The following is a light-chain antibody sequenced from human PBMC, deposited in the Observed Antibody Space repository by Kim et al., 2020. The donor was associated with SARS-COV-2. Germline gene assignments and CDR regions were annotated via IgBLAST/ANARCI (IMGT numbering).Light chain of an antibody. CDR2: DAS. Sequence: DIQMTQSPSTLPASVGDRVTITCRATQYVTRGLAWYQQKPGRAPKLLIYDASTLDRGVPSRFRGSGSGTEFTLTINSLQPEDVATYYCQKYNSAPWTFGQGTKVDIK. J-gene: IGKJ1*01. V-gene: IGKV1-5*01. CDR3: QKYNSAPWT. CDR1: QYVTRG.